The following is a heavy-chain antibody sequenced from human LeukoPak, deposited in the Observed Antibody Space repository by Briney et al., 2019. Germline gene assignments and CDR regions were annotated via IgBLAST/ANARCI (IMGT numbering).Heavy chain of an antibody. D-gene: IGHD6-13*01. Sequence: GGSLRLSCAASGFTFNSCAISWVRQAPGKGLEWVSAITGSGDSAFYADSVKGRFTISRDNSKNTLYLQMNSLRVEDTAVYYCAKDRGWGWAAAVFDGLGVWGQGTTVTVSS. V-gene: IGHV3-23*01. CDR2: ITGSGDSA. CDR3: AKDRGWGWAAAVFDGLGV. CDR1: GFTFNSCA. J-gene: IGHJ6*02.